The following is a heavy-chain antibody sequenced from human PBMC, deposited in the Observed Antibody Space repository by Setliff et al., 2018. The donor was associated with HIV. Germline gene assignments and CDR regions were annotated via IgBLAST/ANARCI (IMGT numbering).Heavy chain of an antibody. V-gene: IGHV3-33*08. D-gene: IGHD3-3*01. CDR1: GFTFSNYG. CDR2: IWYDGSNK. CDR3: ARERLRFLEWLPLDY. J-gene: IGHJ4*02. Sequence: GGSLRLSCAASGFTFSNYGIHWVRQAPGKGLEWVALIWYDGSNKQYADSVKGRFTISRDNSKNTLYLQMNSLRAEDTAVYYCARERLRFLEWLPLDYWGQGTLVTVSS.